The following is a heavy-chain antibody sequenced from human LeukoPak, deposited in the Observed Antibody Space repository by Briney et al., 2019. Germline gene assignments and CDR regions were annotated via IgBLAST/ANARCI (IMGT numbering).Heavy chain of an antibody. D-gene: IGHD6-13*01. Sequence: GGSLRLSCAASGFTFSSYWMHWVRQAPGKGLVWVSRINSDGSSTSYADSVKGRFTISRDNSKNTLYLQMNSLRAEDTAVYYCAKEGLTGSSWQENFDYWGQGTLVTVSS. V-gene: IGHV3-74*01. CDR1: GFTFSSYW. J-gene: IGHJ4*02. CDR2: INSDGSST. CDR3: AKEGLTGSSWQENFDY.